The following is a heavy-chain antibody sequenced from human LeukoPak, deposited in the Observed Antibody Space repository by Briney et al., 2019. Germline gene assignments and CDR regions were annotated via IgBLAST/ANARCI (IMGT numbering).Heavy chain of an antibody. CDR3: ARRPPASSSWDS. V-gene: IGHV5-51*01. CDR2: IYPGDSNT. D-gene: IGHD6-13*01. CDR1: EYRFTSYW. Sequence: GESPKIPCKGSEYRFTSYWIGWVRQMPGKGLEWMGIIYPGDSNTRYSPSFQGQVTISADKSISTAYLQWSSLKASDTAMYYCARRPPASSSWDSWGQGTPVTVSS. J-gene: IGHJ4*02.